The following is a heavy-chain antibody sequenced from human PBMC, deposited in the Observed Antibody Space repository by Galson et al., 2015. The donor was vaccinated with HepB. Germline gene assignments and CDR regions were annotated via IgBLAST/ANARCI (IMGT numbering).Heavy chain of an antibody. Sequence: SLRLSCAASGFTFGSSWMDWVRQVPGKGLEWVANINEDASAKHYMDSVKGRFTISRDNTKNSLYLHMTSLSAEDTAVYYCARDLNTGVRAYGYWGQGTLVTVSP. CDR2: INEDASAK. D-gene: IGHD7-27*01. CDR1: GFTFGSSW. J-gene: IGHJ4*02. V-gene: IGHV3-7*03. CDR3: ARDLNTGVRAYGY.